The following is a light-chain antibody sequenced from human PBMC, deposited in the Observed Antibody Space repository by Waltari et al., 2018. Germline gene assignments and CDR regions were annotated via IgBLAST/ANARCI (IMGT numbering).Light chain of an antibody. CDR3: QQHKAYPYT. J-gene: IGKJ2*01. CDR2: KAS. CDR1: QRISNY. Sequence: DIQMTQSPSTLSASVGDRVTITFRASQRISNYLAWYQQKPGKAPNLLIYKASVLERGVPSRFSGSGSGTDFTLTISSLQPDDFATYYCQQHKAYPYTFGQGTKLAIK. V-gene: IGKV1-5*03.